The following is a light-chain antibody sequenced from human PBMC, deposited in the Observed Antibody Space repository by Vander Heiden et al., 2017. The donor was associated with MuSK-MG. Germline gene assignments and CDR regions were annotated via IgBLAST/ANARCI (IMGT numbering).Light chain of an antibody. Sequence: DIQMTQSPLSLSASVGDRVTLTCRASENINNYLNWYQQRPWKAPKLLIFAASRLESGVPSRFSGTASGTDFTLTITSLQPEDFATYYCQQSDTAPILTFGHWTNVDIK. CDR1: ENINNY. J-gene: IGKJ3*01. CDR3: QQSDTAPILT. V-gene: IGKV1-39*01. CDR2: AAS.